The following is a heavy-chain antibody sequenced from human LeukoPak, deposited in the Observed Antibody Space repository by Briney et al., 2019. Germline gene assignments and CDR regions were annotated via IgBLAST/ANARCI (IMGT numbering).Heavy chain of an antibody. V-gene: IGHV4-39*02. CDR1: GGFIITSSYY. J-gene: IGHJ4*02. CDR3: AREGGYYYGSGIEY. Sequence: SETLSLTCTVSGGFIITSSYYWGWIRQPPGKGLEWFGSIYYSGSTYYNPSLKSRVTISVDTSKNQLSLKLSSVTAADTAVYYCAREGGYYYGSGIEYWGQGTLVTVSS. D-gene: IGHD3-10*01. CDR2: IYYSGST.